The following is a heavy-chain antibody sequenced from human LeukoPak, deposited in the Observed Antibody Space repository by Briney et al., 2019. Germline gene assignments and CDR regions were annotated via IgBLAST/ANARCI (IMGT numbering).Heavy chain of an antibody. V-gene: IGHV4-39*07. J-gene: IGHJ4*02. CDR1: GASIRRSSYY. CDR2: IYYSGST. Sequence: PSETLSLTCSVSGASIRRSSYYWGWIRQPPGKGLEWIGNIYYSGSTYYNPSLKSRVTISVDTSKNQFSLKLSSVTAADTAVYYCARVNRDGGNYFHYWGQGTLVTVSS. CDR3: ARVNRDGGNYFHY. D-gene: IGHD4-23*01.